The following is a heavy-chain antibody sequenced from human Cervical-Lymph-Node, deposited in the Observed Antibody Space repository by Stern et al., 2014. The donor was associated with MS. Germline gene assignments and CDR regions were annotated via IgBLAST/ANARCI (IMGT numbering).Heavy chain of an antibody. D-gene: IGHD2-15*01. J-gene: IGHJ4*02. CDR3: ARDRRLCSGGSCYIAYYFDY. Sequence: QVQLVQSGAEVKKPGASVKVSCKASGYTFSTYDIHWVRQAPGQRLEWMGWIHADNGNSKYSQEFQGRVTITRDTSASTAYMELSSLSSEDTAVYYCARDRRLCSGGSCYIAYYFDYWGQGTLGTVSA. V-gene: IGHV1-3*01. CDR1: GYTFSTYD. CDR2: IHADNGNS.